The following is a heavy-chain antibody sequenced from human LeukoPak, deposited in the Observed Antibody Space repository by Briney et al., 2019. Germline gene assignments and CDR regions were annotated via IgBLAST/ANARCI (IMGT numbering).Heavy chain of an antibody. CDR3: ARAVSGSLYGDFDF. D-gene: IGHD1-26*01. Sequence: GGSLRLSCAASGFTVSSSYMTWVRQAPGKGLEWVSVIYSGGTTYYADSVKGRFTISRDNSKNTLYLQMNSLRDEDTAVYYCARAVSGSLYGDFDFWGQGTLVTVSA. CDR2: IYSGGTT. CDR1: GFTVSSSY. J-gene: IGHJ4*02. V-gene: IGHV3-66*01.